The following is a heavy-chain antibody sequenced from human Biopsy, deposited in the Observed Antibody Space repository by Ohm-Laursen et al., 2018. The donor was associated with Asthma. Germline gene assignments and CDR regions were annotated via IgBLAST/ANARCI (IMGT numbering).Heavy chain of an antibody. CDR2: ISYDGRNT. D-gene: IGHD4-11*01. Sequence: SLRLSCSASGFTFDNYTMHWVRHAPGKGLEWVTIISYDGRNTYYADSVEGRFTISRDNSKNTLFLQMSSLRPEDTAVYYCARGGLHYYEYYGMDVWGQGTTVTVSS. V-gene: IGHV3-30*04. CDR3: ARGGLHYYEYYGMDV. CDR1: GFTFDNYT. J-gene: IGHJ6*02.